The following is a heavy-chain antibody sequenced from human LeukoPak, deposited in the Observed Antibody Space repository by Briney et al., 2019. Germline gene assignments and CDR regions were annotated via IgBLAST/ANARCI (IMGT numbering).Heavy chain of an antibody. CDR3: ARVELAPYYYYMDV. CDR1: GFSISSYE. J-gene: IGHJ6*03. CDR2: ISSSGSTI. Sequence: GGSLRLSCAAAGFSISSYEMNWVRQAPGKGLEWVSHISSSGSTIWYADSVKGRFTISRDNAKNSLYMQMNSLRAEDTAVYYCARVELAPYYYYMDVWGKGTTVTVSS. D-gene: IGHD1-7*01. V-gene: IGHV3-48*03.